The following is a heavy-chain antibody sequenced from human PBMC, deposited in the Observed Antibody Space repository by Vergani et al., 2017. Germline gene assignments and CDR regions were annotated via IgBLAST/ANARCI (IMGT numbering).Heavy chain of an antibody. CDR1: GYTFTSYY. J-gene: IGHJ4*02. D-gene: IGHD3-22*01. CDR3: ARELGRYYYDDY. Sequence: QVQLVQSGAEVKKPGASVKVSCKASGYTFTSYYMHWVRQAPGQGLEWMGIINPSGGSTSYAQKFQGRVTMTRDTSTSTVYMELRSLRSDDTAVYYCARELGRYYYDDYWGQGTLVTVSS. CDR2: INPSGGST. V-gene: IGHV1-46*01.